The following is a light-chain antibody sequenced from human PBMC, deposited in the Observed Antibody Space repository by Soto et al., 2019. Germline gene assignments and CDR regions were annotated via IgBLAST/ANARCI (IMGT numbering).Light chain of an antibody. Sequence: SYELTKPPSVSVSPGQTASITCSGDKLGDKYACWYQQKPGQSPVLVIYQDSKRPSGIPERFSGSNSGNTATLTISGTQAMDEADYYCQAWDSSTLVFGGGTKVTVL. V-gene: IGLV3-1*01. CDR3: QAWDSSTLV. CDR1: KLGDKY. CDR2: QDS. J-gene: IGLJ2*01.